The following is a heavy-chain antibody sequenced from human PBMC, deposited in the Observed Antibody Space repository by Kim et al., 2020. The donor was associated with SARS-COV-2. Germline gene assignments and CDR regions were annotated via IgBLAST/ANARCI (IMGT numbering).Heavy chain of an antibody. Sequence: GGSPRLSCAASGFIFRGFWMSWVRQAPGKGLEWVANINQDGSDAFYVDSVKGRFTISRDNTKKSMYLQMSSLRVEDTAVYFCARVLGDYGDYPYNWFHPWGQGTLVTVSS. CDR3: ARVLGDYGDYPYNWFHP. CDR2: INQDGSDA. CDR1: GFIFRGFW. J-gene: IGHJ5*02. D-gene: IGHD4-17*01. V-gene: IGHV3-7*01.